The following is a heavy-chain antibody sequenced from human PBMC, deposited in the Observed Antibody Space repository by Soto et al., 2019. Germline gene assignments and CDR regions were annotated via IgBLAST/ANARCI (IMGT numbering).Heavy chain of an antibody. CDR2: VYHDGST. D-gene: IGHD3-22*01. Sequence: QVQLQESGPGLVKASGTLSLTCDVSGDSISSSNWWSWVRLPPGKGLEWIGEVYHDGSTYHNPSLRSRLTISVDKSKNQFSLRLNFVTAADTAIYYCARHNYYANHYYYGLDVWGQGTTVIVSS. V-gene: IGHV4-4*02. CDR3: ARHNYYANHYYYGLDV. J-gene: IGHJ6*02. CDR1: GDSISSSNW.